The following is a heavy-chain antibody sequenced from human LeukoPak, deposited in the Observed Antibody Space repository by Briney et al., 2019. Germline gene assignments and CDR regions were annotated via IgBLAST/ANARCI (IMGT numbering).Heavy chain of an antibody. J-gene: IGHJ6*03. V-gene: IGHV3-43D*03. CDR3: AKEMGNGSDNHYYYMDV. D-gene: IGHD1-14*01. Sequence: PGRSLRLSCAASGFTFDDYAMHWVRQAPGKGLEWVSLISWDGGSTYYADSVKGRFTVSRDNSKNSLYLQMNSLRAEDTALYYCAKEMGNGSDNHYYYMDVWGKGTTVTVSS. CDR1: GFTFDDYA. CDR2: ISWDGGST.